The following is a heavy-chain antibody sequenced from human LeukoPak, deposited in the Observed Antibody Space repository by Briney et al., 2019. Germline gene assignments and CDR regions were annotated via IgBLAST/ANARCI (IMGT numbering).Heavy chain of an antibody. CDR2: IYYTGSV. V-gene: IGHV4-31*03. J-gene: IGHJ6*02. D-gene: IGHD3-10*01. Sequence: PSETLSLTCTISGASIGTGGFYWTWIRQPPGEGLEWIGYIYYTGSVAYNASLKSRLTISLDTSKNQFSLKLNSVTAADTAVYYCARDHSYYFGSQTSTLDVWGQGTAVTVSS. CDR1: GASIGTGGFY. CDR3: ARDHSYYFGSQTSTLDV.